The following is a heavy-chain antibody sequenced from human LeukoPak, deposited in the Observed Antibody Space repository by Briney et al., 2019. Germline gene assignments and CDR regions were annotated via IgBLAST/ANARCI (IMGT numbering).Heavy chain of an antibody. V-gene: IGHV1-2*02. Sequence: ASVKVSCKASGYTFTRYYMHWVRQAPGQGLEWMGWINPNSGGTNYAQKFQGRVTMTRDTSISTAYMELSRLRSDDTAVYYCARIGDSGYYKAEYFQHWGQGTLVTVSS. D-gene: IGHD3-22*01. J-gene: IGHJ1*01. CDR1: GYTFTRYY. CDR2: INPNSGGT. CDR3: ARIGDSGYYKAEYFQH.